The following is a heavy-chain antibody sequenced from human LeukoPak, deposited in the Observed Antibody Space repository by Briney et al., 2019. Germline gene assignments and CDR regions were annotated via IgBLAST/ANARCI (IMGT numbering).Heavy chain of an antibody. CDR1: GYTFTSYA. Sequence: GASVKVSCKASGYTFTSYAMHWVRQAPGQRLEWMGWINAGNGNTKYSQEFQGRVTITRDTSASTAYMELSSLRSEDMAVYYCARGLRLGYCSGGSCHRIPFDYWGQGTLVTVSS. J-gene: IGHJ4*02. V-gene: IGHV1-3*03. CDR3: ARGLRLGYCSGGSCHRIPFDY. CDR2: INAGNGNT. D-gene: IGHD2-15*01.